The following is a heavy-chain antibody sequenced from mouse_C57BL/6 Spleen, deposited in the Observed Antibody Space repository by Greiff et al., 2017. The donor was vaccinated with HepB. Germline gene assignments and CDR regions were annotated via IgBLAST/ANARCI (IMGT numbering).Heavy chain of an antibody. CDR2: IDPSDSET. J-gene: IGHJ4*01. Sequence: QVQLQQPGAELVRPGSSVKLSCKASGYTFTSYWMHWVKQRPIQGLEWIGNIDPSDSETHYNQKFKDKATLTVDKSSSTAYMQLSSLTSEDSAVYYCARASDGVYAMDYWGQGTSVTVSS. CDR3: ARASDGVYAMDY. V-gene: IGHV1-52*01. CDR1: GYTFTSYW.